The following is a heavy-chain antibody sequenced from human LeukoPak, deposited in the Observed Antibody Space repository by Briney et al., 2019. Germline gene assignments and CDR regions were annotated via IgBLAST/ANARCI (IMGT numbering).Heavy chain of an antibody. J-gene: IGHJ4*02. CDR1: GGSFSSSSYY. CDR3: ARHTSSSTVPRRDYFDY. D-gene: IGHD4-17*01. CDR2: IYYSGSN. Sequence: SETLSLTCTVSGGSFSSSSYYWGWIRQPPGKGLEWIGSIYYSGSNYYSPSLKSRVTISVDTSKNQFSLKLSSVTAADTAVYYCARHTSSSTVPRRDYFDYWGQGTLVTVSS. V-gene: IGHV4-39*01.